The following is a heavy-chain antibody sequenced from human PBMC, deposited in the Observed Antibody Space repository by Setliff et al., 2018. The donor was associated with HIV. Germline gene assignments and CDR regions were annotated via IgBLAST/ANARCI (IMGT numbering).Heavy chain of an antibody. CDR2: IDSNNGNS. V-gene: IGHV1-8*01. CDR1: GYTFTSYD. J-gene: IGHJ6*04. CDR3: ARGKGVGGVIITGGLDV. D-gene: IGHD3-10*01. Sequence: ASVKVSCKASGYTFTSYDVNWVRQAPGQGLEWMGWIDSNNGNSNFAQKFQGRVTMTRDTSISTAYMELSSLTSEDTAVYYCARGKGVGGVIITGGLDVWGKGTTVTVSS.